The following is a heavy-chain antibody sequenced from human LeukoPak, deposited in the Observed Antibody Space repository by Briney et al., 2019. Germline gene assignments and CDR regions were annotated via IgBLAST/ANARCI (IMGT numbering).Heavy chain of an antibody. J-gene: IGHJ4*02. V-gene: IGHV1-69*01. Sequence: SVKVSCKASGGTFSSYAISWVRQAPGQGLEWMGGIIPIFGTANYAQKFQGRVTITADESTSTAYMELSSLRSEDTAVYYCASGPYCGGDCYSEGSYWGQGTLVTVSS. CDR2: IIPIFGTA. CDR3: ASGPYCGGDCYSEGSY. CDR1: GGTFSSYA. D-gene: IGHD2-21*01.